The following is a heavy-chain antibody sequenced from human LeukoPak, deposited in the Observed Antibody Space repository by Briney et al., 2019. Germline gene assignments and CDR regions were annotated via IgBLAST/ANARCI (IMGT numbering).Heavy chain of an antibody. J-gene: IGHJ4*02. CDR1: GGSISSGSYY. D-gene: IGHD3-22*01. CDR2: IYTSGST. CDR3: ARVTGYVIEDYFDY. V-gene: IGHV4-61*02. Sequence: SETLSLTCTVSGGSISSGSYYWSWIRQPAGKGLEWIGRIYTSGSTNYNPSLKSRVTISVDTSKNQFSLKLSSVTAADTAVYYCARVTGYVIEDYFDYWGQGTLVTVSS.